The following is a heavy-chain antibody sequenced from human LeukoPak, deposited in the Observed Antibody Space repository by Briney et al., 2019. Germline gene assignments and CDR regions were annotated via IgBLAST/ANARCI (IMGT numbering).Heavy chain of an antibody. J-gene: IGHJ3*02. Sequence: ASVKVSCKASGFTFTDYYIHWVRQAPGQGLEWMGWINPSSGGTNYAQKFQGRVTMTRDSSISTSYMELSRLTSADTAVYYSARGRAKWASDAFDIWGQGTMVTVSS. CDR1: GFTFTDYY. CDR2: INPSSGGT. D-gene: IGHD1-26*01. CDR3: ARGRAKWASDAFDI. V-gene: IGHV1-2*02.